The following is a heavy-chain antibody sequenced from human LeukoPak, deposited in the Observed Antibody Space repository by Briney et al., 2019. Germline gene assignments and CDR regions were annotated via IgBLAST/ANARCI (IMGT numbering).Heavy chain of an antibody. V-gene: IGHV3-64*01. Sequence: PGGSLRLSCAASVFTFSSYAMHWVRQAPGKGLEYVSAISSNGGSTYYANSVKGRFTISRDNSKNTLYLQMNSLRAEDTAVYYCAKDLGPEHSGDYWGQGTLVTVSS. CDR1: VFTFSSYA. CDR2: ISSNGGST. J-gene: IGHJ4*02. D-gene: IGHD3-10*01. CDR3: AKDLGPEHSGDY.